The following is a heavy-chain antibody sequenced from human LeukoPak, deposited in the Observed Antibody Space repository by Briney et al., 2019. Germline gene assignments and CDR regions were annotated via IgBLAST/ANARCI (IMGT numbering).Heavy chain of an antibody. CDR3: ARGESGDY. Sequence: GASVKVSCKASGNIFIRYNISWVRRAPGQGLEWMGIINPSGGSTSYAQKFQGRVTMTRDTSTSTVYMELSSLRSEDTAVYYCARGESGDYWGQGTLVTVSS. CDR2: INPSGGST. CDR1: GNIFIRYN. D-gene: IGHD7-27*01. J-gene: IGHJ4*02. V-gene: IGHV1-46*01.